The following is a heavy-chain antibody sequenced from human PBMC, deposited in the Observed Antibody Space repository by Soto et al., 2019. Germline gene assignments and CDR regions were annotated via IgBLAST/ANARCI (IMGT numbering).Heavy chain of an antibody. D-gene: IGHD3-10*01. CDR2: IYYSGST. V-gene: IGHV4-39*01. CDR1: GGSISSSSYY. Sequence: SETLSLTCTVSGGSISSSSYYWGWIRQPPGKGLEWIGSIYYSGSTYYNPSLKSRVTISVDTSKNQFSLKLSSVTAADTAVYYCARRGRGVISLNWFDPWGQGTLVTVSS. CDR3: ARRGRGVISLNWFDP. J-gene: IGHJ5*02.